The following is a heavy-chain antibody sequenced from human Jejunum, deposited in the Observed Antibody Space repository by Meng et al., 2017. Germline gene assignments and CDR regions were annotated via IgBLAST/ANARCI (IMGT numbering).Heavy chain of an antibody. CDR3: ARESERTGYHSPDY. D-gene: IGHD3-9*01. CDR1: GFTFSNYA. J-gene: IGHJ4*02. Sequence: GESLKISCAASGFTFSNYAFHWVRQAPGKGLEWVAVLSEDASFKSYSESVKGRSTISRDDSRNTVYLQMNSLRPDDTAVYYCARESERTGYHSPDYWGQGSLVTVSS. V-gene: IGHV3-30*04. CDR2: LSEDASFK.